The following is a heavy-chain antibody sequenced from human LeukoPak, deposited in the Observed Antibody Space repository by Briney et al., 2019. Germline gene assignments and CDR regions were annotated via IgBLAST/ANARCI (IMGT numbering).Heavy chain of an antibody. CDR3: ARGAAAGTGDPRNWFDP. J-gene: IGHJ5*02. CDR2: INPNSGGT. CDR1: GYTFTGYY. Sequence: ASVKVSCKASGYTFTGYYMHWVRQAPGQGLEWMGWINPNSGGTNYAQKFQGWVTKTRDTSISTAYMELSRLRSDDTAVYYCARGAAAGTGDPRNWFDPWGQGTLVTVSS. V-gene: IGHV1-2*04. D-gene: IGHD6-13*01.